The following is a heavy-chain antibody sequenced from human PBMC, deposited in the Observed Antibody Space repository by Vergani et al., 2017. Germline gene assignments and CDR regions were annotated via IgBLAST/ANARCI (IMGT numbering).Heavy chain of an antibody. V-gene: IGHV2-70*15. CDR1: GFSLSTSGMC. D-gene: IGHD2-15*01. Sequence: QVTLRESGPALVKPTQTLTLTCTFSGFSLSTSGMCVSWIRQPPGKALEWLARIDWDDDKYYSTSLKTRLTISKDTSKNQVVLTMPNMDPVDTATYYCARIGSCYSEDYFDYWGQGTLVTVSS. CDR3: ARIGSCYSEDYFDY. CDR2: IDWDDDK. J-gene: IGHJ4*02.